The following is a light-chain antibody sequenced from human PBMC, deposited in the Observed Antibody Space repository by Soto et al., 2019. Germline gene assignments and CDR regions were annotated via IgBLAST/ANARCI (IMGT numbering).Light chain of an antibody. CDR3: QQYSISYT. J-gene: IGKJ5*01. CDR2: GVS. V-gene: IGKV3-20*01. CDR1: QSVSSD. Sequence: EIVMTQSPATLSVSPGEIATLSCRASQSVSSDLAWYQQKPGQAPRLLIYGVSSRATGIPDRFSGSGSGTDFTLTISRLEPEDFAVYYCQQYSISYTFGQGTRLEIK.